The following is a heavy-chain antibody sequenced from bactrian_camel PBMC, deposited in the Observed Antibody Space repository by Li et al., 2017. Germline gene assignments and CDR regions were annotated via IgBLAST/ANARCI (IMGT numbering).Heavy chain of an antibody. CDR3: AADRGYGLGCDDGSGY. D-gene: IGHD3*01. V-gene: IGHV3S63*01. CDR1: GIHYRYSDYC. J-gene: IGHJ6*01. CDR2: VAHIDGDGST. Sequence: HVQLVESGGGEVQAGGSLRLSCTVSGIHYRYSDYCLGWFRHVKGKEREEREWVAHIDGDGSTSYDYFVKGRFTISRDNAKYTVYLQMNSLKFEDTAVYYCAADRGYGLGCDDGSGYWGQGTQVTVS.